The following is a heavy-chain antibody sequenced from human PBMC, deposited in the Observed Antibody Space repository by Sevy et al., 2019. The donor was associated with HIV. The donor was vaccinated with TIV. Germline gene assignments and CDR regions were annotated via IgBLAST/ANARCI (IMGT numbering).Heavy chain of an antibody. J-gene: IGHJ4*02. CDR1: GYTLTQLS. D-gene: IGHD3-22*01. CDR3: ATTKDYYDSSGSPFDY. V-gene: IGHV1-24*01. CDR2: FDPEDGET. Sequence: ASVKVSCKVSGYTLTQLSMHWVRQAPGKGLEWMGSFDPEDGETPYAQKFQGRVTMTEDTSTDTAYMELRSLRSEDTAVYYCATTKDYYDSSGSPFDYWGQRTLVTVFS.